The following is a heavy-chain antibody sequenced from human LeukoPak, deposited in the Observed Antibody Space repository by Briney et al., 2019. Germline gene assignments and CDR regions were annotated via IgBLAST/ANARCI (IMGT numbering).Heavy chain of an antibody. J-gene: IGHJ4*02. CDR1: GGTISSSSYY. D-gene: IGHD5-24*01. CDR2: IYYSGST. V-gene: IGHV4-39*01. Sequence: SETLSLTCTVSGGTISSSSYYWGWSRQPPGKGLEWIGSIYYSGSTYYNPSLKSRVTISVDTSKNQFSLKLSSVTAADTAVYYCGGAAVTRWLRTGPDYWGQGTLVTVSS. CDR3: GGAAVTRWLRTGPDY.